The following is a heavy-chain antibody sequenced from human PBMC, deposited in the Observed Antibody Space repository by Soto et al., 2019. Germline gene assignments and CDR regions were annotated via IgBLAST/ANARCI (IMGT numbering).Heavy chain of an antibody. CDR1: GGSISSSYYY. V-gene: IGHV4-39*01. D-gene: IGHD5-12*01. CDR3: ARRAAGYSGNDYVFDY. Sequence: SETLSLTCTVSGGSISSSYYYWGWIRQPPGKGLEWIGNIYYSGSTYYNPSLKSRVTISVDTSKNQFSLKLSSVTAADTAVYYCARRAAGYSGNDYVFDYWGQGTLVTVSS. J-gene: IGHJ4*02. CDR2: IYYSGST.